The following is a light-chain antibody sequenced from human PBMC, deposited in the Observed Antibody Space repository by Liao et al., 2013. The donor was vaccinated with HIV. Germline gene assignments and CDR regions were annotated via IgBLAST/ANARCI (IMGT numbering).Light chain of an antibody. Sequence: SYVLTQPPSVSVAPGKTARITCGGNNIGSKGVHWYQQKPGQSPLLVIYQDAKRPSGIPERFSGSSSGTTVTLTISGVQAEDEADYYCQSADSSATCPVFGGGTKLTVL. CDR1: NIGSKG. CDR3: QSADSSATCPV. J-gene: IGLJ3*02. CDR2: QDA. V-gene: IGLV3-21*01.